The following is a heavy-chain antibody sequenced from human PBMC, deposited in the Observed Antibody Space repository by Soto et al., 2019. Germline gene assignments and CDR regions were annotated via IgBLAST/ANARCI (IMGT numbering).Heavy chain of an antibody. V-gene: IGHV1-3*01. CDR1: GYTFTSYA. J-gene: IGHJ5*02. Sequence: QVQLVQSGAEVKKPGASVKVSCKASGYTFTSYAMHWVRQAPGQRLEWMGWINAGNGNTKYSQKFQGRVTITRDTSASTAYMKLSSLRSEDTAVYYCARETDIVVVVAASPTCGFDPWGQGTLVTVSS. CDR3: ARETDIVVVVAASPTCGFDP. CDR2: INAGNGNT. D-gene: IGHD2-15*01.